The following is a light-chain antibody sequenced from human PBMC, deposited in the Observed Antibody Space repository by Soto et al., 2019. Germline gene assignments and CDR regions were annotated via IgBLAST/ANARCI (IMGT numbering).Light chain of an antibody. J-gene: IGKJ5*01. Sequence: EIVLPQSTGTLSLSPGVRATLSCRASQSVSSSYLAWYQQKPGQAPRLLIYGSSSRATGIPDRFSGSGSETDFTLTISRLEPEDFAVYYCQQYNNWPITFGQGTRLQIK. V-gene: IGKV3-20*01. CDR2: GSS. CDR3: QQYNNWPIT. CDR1: QSVSSSY.